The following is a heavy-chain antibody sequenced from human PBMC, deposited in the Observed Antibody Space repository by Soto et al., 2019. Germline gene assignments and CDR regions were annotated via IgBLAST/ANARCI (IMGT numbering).Heavy chain of an antibody. CDR2: IYPGDSDT. CDR1: GYSFTSYW. Sequence: GESLKISCKGSGYSFTSYWIGWVRQIPWKGLEWMGIIYPGDSDTRYSPSFQGQVTISADKSISTAYLQWSSLKASDTAMYYCVRGYCISTSCYAIYYYGMDVRGQGTTVTGSS. CDR3: VRGYCISTSCYAIYYYGMDV. J-gene: IGHJ6*02. D-gene: IGHD2-2*01. V-gene: IGHV5-51*01.